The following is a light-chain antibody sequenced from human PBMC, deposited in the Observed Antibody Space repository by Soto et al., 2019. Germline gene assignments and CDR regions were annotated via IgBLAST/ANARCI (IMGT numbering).Light chain of an antibody. CDR3: QQYGSTPWT. V-gene: IGKV3-20*01. CDR2: GAS. J-gene: IGKJ1*01. CDR1: QSVSGRY. Sequence: EIVLTQSPGTLSLSPGERATLSCRASQSVSGRYLAWYQQKPGQAPRPLIYGASSRASGIPDRFSGSGSGTDFTLTISRLEPEDFAVYYCQQYGSTPWTFGQGTKLEIK.